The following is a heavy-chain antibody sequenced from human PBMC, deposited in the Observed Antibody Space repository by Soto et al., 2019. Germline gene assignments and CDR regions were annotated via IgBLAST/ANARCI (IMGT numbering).Heavy chain of an antibody. Sequence: QVQLVQSGAEVKKPGSSVKVSCKASGGTFSSYAISWVRQAPGQGLEWMGGIIPIFDTADYAQKFQGRVTITAAESTSTAYMELSSLRSEDTAVYYCASHGITGTWVYYYGMDVWGQGTTVTVSS. J-gene: IGHJ6*02. D-gene: IGHD1-7*01. V-gene: IGHV1-69*12. CDR2: IIPIFDTA. CDR1: GGTFSSYA. CDR3: ASHGITGTWVYYYGMDV.